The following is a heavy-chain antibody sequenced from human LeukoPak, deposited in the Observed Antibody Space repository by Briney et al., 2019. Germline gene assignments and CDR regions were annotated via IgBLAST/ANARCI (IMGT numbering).Heavy chain of an antibody. J-gene: IGHJ5*01. CDR1: GFTFSTYW. CDR3: ARDGGGYDS. CDR2: IKEDGSRQ. Sequence: GGSLRLSCAASGFTFSTYWMSWVRQTPGKGLEWVANIKEDGSRQYYVDSVRGRFTISRDNAKNSLYLQMNSLRVEDTAVYYCARDGGGYDSWGQGTLVTVSS. D-gene: IGHD5-24*01. V-gene: IGHV3-7*01.